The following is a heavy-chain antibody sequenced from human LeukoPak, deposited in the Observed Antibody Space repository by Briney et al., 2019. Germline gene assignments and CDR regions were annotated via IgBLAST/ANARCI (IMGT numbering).Heavy chain of an antibody. CDR1: GYTFTGYY. J-gene: IGHJ4*02. CDR2: INPSGGST. V-gene: IGHV1-46*01. CDR3: ARDWEGYYGSGSYYKPLDY. D-gene: IGHD3-10*01. Sequence: ASVKVSCKASGYTFTGYYMHWVRQPPGQGLEWMGIINPSGGSTSYAQKFQGRVTMTRDTSTSTVYMELSSLRSEDTAVYYCARDWEGYYGSGSYYKPLDYWGQGTLVTVSS.